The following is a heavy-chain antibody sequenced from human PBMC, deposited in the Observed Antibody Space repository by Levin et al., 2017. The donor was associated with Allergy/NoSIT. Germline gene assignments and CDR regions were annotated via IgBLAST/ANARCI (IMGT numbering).Heavy chain of an antibody. Sequence: GESLKISCVASGFTFNSFWMSWVRQAPGKGLEWVANIKQDGSEKNYVDSVKGRFTISRDNAKNSLGLQMNSLRAEDTAVYYCARDYRGVFDYWGHGTLVTVSS. D-gene: IGHD3-10*01. V-gene: IGHV3-7*01. J-gene: IGHJ4*01. CDR3: ARDYRGVFDY. CDR2: IKQDGSEK. CDR1: GFTFNSFW.